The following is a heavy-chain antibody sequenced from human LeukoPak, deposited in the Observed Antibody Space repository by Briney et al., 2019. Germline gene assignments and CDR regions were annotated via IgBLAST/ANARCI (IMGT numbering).Heavy chain of an antibody. J-gene: IGHJ3*02. CDR3: ASRVVVIAFDI. Sequence: TSQTLSLTCTVSGGSISSGSYYWSWIRQPAGKGLEWIGRIYTSGSTNYNPSLKSRVTISVDTSKNQFSLKLSSVTAADTAVYYCASRVVVIAFDIWGQGTMVTVSS. CDR1: GGSISSGSYY. D-gene: IGHD3-22*01. V-gene: IGHV4-61*02. CDR2: IYTSGST.